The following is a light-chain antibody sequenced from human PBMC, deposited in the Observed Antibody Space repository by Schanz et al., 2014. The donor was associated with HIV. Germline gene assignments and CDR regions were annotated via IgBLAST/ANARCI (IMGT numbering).Light chain of an antibody. CDR1: QSISNW. Sequence: DIQMTQSPSTLSASVGDRVTISCRASQSISNWLAWYQQKPGKAPKLLISKASSLESGVPSRFSGSGSGTEFTLTISNLQPDDFATYYCQQYNSYPYTFGQGTRLEIK. CDR3: QQYNSYPYT. CDR2: KAS. V-gene: IGKV1-5*03. J-gene: IGKJ2*01.